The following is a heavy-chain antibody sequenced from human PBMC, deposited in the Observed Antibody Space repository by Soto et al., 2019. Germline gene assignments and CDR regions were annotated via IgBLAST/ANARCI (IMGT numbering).Heavy chain of an antibody. J-gene: IGHJ6*02. V-gene: IGHV1-18*01. CDR2: ISPYNGNT. CDR3: ARGKKGDGMAV. CDR1: GYTFTAHG. Sequence: QVQLVQSGAEMKKPGASVKVACKTSGYTFTAHGITWVRQAPGQGIEWMGWISPYNGNTNNPQSHQRRVTLTTDESTNTSYVELRNLASVDTAIYYWARGKKGDGMAVWGQGTAVTASS.